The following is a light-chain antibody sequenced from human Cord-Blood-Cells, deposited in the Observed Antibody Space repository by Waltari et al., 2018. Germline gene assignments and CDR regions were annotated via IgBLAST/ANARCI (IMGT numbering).Light chain of an antibody. CDR3: CSYAGSSTWV. V-gene: IGLV2-23*01. Sequence: QSALTQPASVSGSPGQSITISCTGTSSDVGSYNLVSWYQQPPGKAPKLMIYEGSKRPSGVSKLFSGSKSGNTASLTISGLQAEDDADYYCCSYAGSSTWVFGGGTKLTVL. CDR1: SSDVGSYNL. J-gene: IGLJ3*02. CDR2: EGS.